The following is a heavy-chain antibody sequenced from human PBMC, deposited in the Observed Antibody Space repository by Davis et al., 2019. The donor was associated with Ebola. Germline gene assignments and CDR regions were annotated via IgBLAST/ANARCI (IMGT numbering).Heavy chain of an antibody. CDR2: ISSSSSYT. J-gene: IGHJ6*02. CDR3: ASVLRGGYYYYGMDV. Sequence: LSLTCTVSGGSISSSSYYWGWIRQAPGKGLEWVSYISSSSSYTNYADSVKGRFTISRDNAKNSLYLQMNSLRAEDTAVYYCASVLRGGYYYYGMDVWGQGTTVTVSS. V-gene: IGHV3-11*06. D-gene: IGHD3-10*01. CDR1: GGSISSSSYY.